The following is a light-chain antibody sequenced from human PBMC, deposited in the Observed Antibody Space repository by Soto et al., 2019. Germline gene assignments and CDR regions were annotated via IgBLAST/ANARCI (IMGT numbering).Light chain of an antibody. V-gene: IGLV2-14*03. Sequence: QSVLTPPASVSGSPGQSITISRTGTSSDVGGYNYVSWYQHHPGKAPKLMIYDVSNRPSGVSNRFSGSKSGNTASLTISGLQAEDEADYYCSSYTSSSTPYVFGTGTKVTVL. J-gene: IGLJ1*01. CDR2: DVS. CDR1: SSDVGGYNY. CDR3: SSYTSSSTPYV.